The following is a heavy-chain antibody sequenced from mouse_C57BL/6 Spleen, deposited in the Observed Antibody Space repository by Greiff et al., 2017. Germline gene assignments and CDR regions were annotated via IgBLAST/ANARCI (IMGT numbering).Heavy chain of an antibody. CDR1: GYTFTEYT. D-gene: IGHD2-4*01. Sequence: QVQLQQSGAELVKPGASAKLSCKASGYTFTEYTLHWVKQRSGQGLEWIGWFYPGSGSIKYNEKFKDKATLTEDKSSSTVYMALSRLTSEDSAVYFCAGHEDYDYDLYYAMDYWGQGTSVTVSS. CDR2: FYPGSGSI. V-gene: IGHV1-62-2*01. J-gene: IGHJ4*01. CDR3: AGHEDYDYDLYYAMDY.